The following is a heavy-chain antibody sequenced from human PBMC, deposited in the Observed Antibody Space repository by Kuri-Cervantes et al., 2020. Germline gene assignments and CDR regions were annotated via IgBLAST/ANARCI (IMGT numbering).Heavy chain of an antibody. CDR2: ISYDGSNK. D-gene: IGHD6-19*01. J-gene: IGHJ6*02. CDR3: ARGHSSGWYQYYYYYYGMDV. V-gene: IGHV3-30-3*01. Sequence: GESLKISCAASGFTFSSYAMHWVRQAPGKGLEWVAVISYDGSNKYYADSVKGRFTISRDNSKNTLYLQMNSLRAEDTAVCYCARGHSSGWYQYYYYYYGMDVWDQGTTVTVSS. CDR1: GFTFSSYA.